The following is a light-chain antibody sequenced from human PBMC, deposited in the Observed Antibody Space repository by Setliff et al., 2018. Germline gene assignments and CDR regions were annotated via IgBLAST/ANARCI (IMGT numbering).Light chain of an antibody. CDR3: LTWDDGLGHWV. V-gene: IGLV1-47*01. Sequence: QSALTQPPSASGTSGQRVTISCSGSSSNIGNNYVYWHQQVPGTAPKLLIYWNSQRPSGVPDRFSASKSGTSASLAISGLRSDDEADYYCLTWDDGLGHWVFGGGTKVT. CDR2: WNS. J-gene: IGLJ3*02. CDR1: SSNIGNNY.